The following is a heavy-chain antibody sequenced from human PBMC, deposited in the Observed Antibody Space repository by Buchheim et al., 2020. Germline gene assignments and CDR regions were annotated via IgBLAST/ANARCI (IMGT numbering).Heavy chain of an antibody. CDR2: ISSSSSYI. CDR1: GFTFSSYS. V-gene: IGHV3-21*01. Sequence: EVQLVESGGGLVKPGGSLRLSCAASGFTFSSYSMNWVRQAPGKGLEWVSSISSSSSYIYYADSVKGRFTIPRDNAKNSLYLQMNSLGAEDTAVYYCARDSSGWDSNFDYWGQGTL. D-gene: IGHD6-19*01. J-gene: IGHJ4*02. CDR3: ARDSSGWDSNFDY.